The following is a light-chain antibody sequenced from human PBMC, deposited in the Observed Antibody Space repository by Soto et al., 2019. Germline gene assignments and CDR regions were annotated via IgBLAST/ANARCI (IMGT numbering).Light chain of an antibody. V-gene: IGKV1-5*01. CDR1: QSISSW. Sequence: DIQMTQSPSTPSASVGDRVTITCRASQSISSWLAWYQQKPGKAPKLLIYDASSLESGVPSRFSGSGSGTEFTLTISNLQPDDFATYYCQQSQRTFGQGTKVEIK. J-gene: IGKJ1*01. CDR2: DAS. CDR3: QQSQRT.